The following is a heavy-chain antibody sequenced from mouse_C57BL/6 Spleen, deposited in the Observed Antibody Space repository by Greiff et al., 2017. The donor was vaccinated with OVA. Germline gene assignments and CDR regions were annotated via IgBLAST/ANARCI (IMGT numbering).Heavy chain of an antibody. J-gene: IGHJ3*01. CDR2: ISYDGSN. V-gene: IGHV3-6*01. D-gene: IGHD2-4*01. CDR3: ADYDYDGAWFAY. Sequence: ESGPGLVKPSQSLSLTCSVPGYSITSGYYWNWIRQFPGNNLEWMGYISYDGSNNYNPSLKHRISITRDTSKNQFFLKLNSVTTEDTATYYCADYDYDGAWFAYWGQGTLVTVSA. CDR1: GYSITSGYY.